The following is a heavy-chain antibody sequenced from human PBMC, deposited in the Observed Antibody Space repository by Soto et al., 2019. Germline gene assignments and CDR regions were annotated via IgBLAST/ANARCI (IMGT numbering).Heavy chain of an antibody. D-gene: IGHD3-22*01. J-gene: IGHJ6*02. Sequence: QVPLVQSGAEVKKPGSSVKVSCKASGGTFSRYAISWVLQAPGQGLEWMGGLIPIFGTANYAQKFQGRVTIAADESTSTAYMGLSSLSSEATAVYYCARVIARHYYDSREVLSGMDVWGQGPTVTVSS. CDR3: ARVIARHYYDSREVLSGMDV. CDR2: LIPIFGTA. CDR1: GGTFSRYA. V-gene: IGHV1-69*01.